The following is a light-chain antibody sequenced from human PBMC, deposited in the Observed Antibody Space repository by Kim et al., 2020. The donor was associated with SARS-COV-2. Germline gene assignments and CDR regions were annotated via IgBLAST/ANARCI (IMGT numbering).Light chain of an antibody. V-gene: IGKV3-20*01. CDR2: GAF. Sequence: LCTGERATLSCRASQSVSSCYLAWYQHRPGQDPRLLLYGAFSKATGIPDRLSGTGSGTHFSLTISRLEPEDFAVYYCQQFGRSAYTFGQGTKLEI. CDR3: QQFGRSAYT. J-gene: IGKJ2*01. CDR1: QSVSSCY.